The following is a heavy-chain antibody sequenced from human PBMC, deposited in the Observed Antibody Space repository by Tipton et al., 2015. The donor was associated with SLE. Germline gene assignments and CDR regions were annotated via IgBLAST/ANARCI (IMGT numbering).Heavy chain of an antibody. D-gene: IGHD6-13*01. CDR1: GFTFSSYP. J-gene: IGHJ4*02. CDR3: AKDPGIAALTYFDY. V-gene: IGHV3-30*04. CDR2: IWYDGSNK. Sequence: SLRLSCVVSGFTFSSYPMHWVRQAPGKGLEWVAVIWYDGSNKYYADSVKGRFTISRDNSKNTLYLQMNSLRAEDTAVYYCAKDPGIAALTYFDYWGQGTLVTVSS.